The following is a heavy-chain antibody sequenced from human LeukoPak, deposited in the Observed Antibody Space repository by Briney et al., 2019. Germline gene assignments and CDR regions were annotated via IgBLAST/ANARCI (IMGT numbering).Heavy chain of an antibody. V-gene: IGHV4-31*03. CDR1: GGSISSGGYY. CDR2: IYYSGST. D-gene: IGHD3-22*01. Sequence: NPSETLSLTCTVSGGSISSGGYYWSWIRQHPGKGLEWIGYIYYSGSTYYNPSLKSRVTISVDTSKNQFSLKLSSVTAADTAVYYCARDLPDDSSGEYGMDVWGQGTTVTVSS. J-gene: IGHJ6*02. CDR3: ARDLPDDSSGEYGMDV.